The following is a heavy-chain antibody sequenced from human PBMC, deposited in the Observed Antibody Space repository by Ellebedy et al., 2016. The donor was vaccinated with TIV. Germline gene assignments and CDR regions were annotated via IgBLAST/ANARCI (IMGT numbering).Heavy chain of an antibody. D-gene: IGHD3-10*01. V-gene: IGHV1-2*02. J-gene: IGHJ4*02. CDR1: GYTFTGYY. CDR2: INPNNGDA. CDR3: VRDLTNVASSSY. Sequence: AASVKVSCKTTGYTFTGYYIHWVRQAPGQGLEWVGWINPNNGDANYAQKLQGRVTMTGDTSISTAYMELNRLIFDDTAVYFCVRDLTNVASSSYWGQGTLVTVSS.